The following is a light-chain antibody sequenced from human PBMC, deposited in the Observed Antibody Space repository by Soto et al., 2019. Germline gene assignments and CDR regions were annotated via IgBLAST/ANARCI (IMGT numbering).Light chain of an antibody. CDR3: QSFHTDTQQVV. Sequence: NFMLSQPHFVSESPGKAVTISCTGTGGSIARNYVQLYQQRPGSAPSTVIYEDNQRPSGVPDRLSGSIDSSSNSASLTISGLKTEDEADGYCQSFHTDTQQVVFGGGTKRTVL. CDR2: EDN. V-gene: IGLV6-57*02. J-gene: IGLJ2*01. CDR1: GGSIARNY.